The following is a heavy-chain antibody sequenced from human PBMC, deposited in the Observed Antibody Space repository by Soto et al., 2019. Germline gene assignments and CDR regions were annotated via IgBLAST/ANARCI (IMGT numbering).Heavy chain of an antibody. CDR3: ARKFDYDTSGYYYAY. D-gene: IGHD3-22*01. V-gene: IGHV1-69*13. CDR1: GDPFSTYA. Sequence: SVKVSCNASGDPFSTYAIIWVRQSPGQGLEWMGGIIPIFATANYAQKFQGRVTITADESTSTAYMELSSLRSEDTAVYYCARKFDYDTSGYYYAYWGQGTLVTVSS. J-gene: IGHJ4*02. CDR2: IIPIFATA.